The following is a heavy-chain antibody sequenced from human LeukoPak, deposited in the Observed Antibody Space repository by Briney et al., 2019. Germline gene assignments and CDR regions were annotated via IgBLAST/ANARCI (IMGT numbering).Heavy chain of an antibody. D-gene: IGHD3-22*01. CDR1: RFTFSSYS. CDR3: ARGDSIGYYYFIDN. Sequence: GGSLRLSCAASRFTFSSYSMNWVRQAPGKGLEWVSYISSSSSTIYYADSVKGRFTLYREHAKNSLYLQMNSLRDEDTAVYYCARGDSIGYYYFIDNWGQGTLVTVSS. CDR2: ISSSSSTI. J-gene: IGHJ4*02. V-gene: IGHV3-48*02.